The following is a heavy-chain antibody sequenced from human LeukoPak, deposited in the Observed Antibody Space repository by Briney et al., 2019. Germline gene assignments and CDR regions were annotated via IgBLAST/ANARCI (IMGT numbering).Heavy chain of an antibody. D-gene: IGHD3-10*01. CDR1: GYTFTGYY. J-gene: IGHJ5*02. V-gene: IGHV1-2*02. CDR3: ARGFTMVRGVILGLREFDP. CDR2: INPNSGGT. Sequence: ASVKVSCKASGYTFTGYYMHWVRQAPGQGLEWMGWINPNSGGTNYAQKFQGRVTMTRDTSISTAYMELSRLRSDDTAVHYCARGFTMVRGVILGLREFDPWGQGTLVTVSS.